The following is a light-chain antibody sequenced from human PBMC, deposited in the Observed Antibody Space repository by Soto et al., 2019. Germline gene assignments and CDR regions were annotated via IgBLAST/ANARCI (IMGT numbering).Light chain of an antibody. V-gene: IGKV3-20*01. CDR1: HSGSSE. CDR2: GAS. Sequence: VVSQSPVTLSLSPGDRATLSWRASHSGSSELAWYQQRPGQSPRLLISGASMRASGVPGRFSGSGSGTDFTLTISRLEPEDVAVYCCQQYDWSPITFGQGTRLEIK. CDR3: QQYDWSPIT. J-gene: IGKJ5*01.